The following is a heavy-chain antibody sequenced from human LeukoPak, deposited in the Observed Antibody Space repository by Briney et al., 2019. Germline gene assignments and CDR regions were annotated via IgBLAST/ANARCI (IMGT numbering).Heavy chain of an antibody. Sequence: ASVKVSCKASGYTFTSYGMSWVRQAPGQGLEWMGWISAYNGNTNYAQKLQCRVTMTTDTSTSTAYMELRTLRSDDTAVYYCASTELYYDSSGYSPIDFDYWGQGTLVTVSS. CDR1: GYTFTSYG. V-gene: IGHV1-18*01. CDR2: ISAYNGNT. J-gene: IGHJ4*02. D-gene: IGHD3-22*01. CDR3: ASTELYYDSSGYSPIDFDY.